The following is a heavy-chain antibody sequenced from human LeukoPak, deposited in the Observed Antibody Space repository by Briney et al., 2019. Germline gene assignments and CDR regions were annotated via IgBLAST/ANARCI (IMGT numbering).Heavy chain of an antibody. Sequence: SETLSLTCTVSGGSISSGGYYWSWIRQPPGKGLEWIGYIYHSGSTYYNPSLKSRVTISVDRSKNQFSLKLSSVTAADTAVYYCARDKLELGGFDPWGQGTLVTVSS. CDR1: GGSISSGGYY. CDR2: IYHSGST. J-gene: IGHJ5*02. CDR3: ARDKLELGGFDP. D-gene: IGHD1-7*01. V-gene: IGHV4-30-2*01.